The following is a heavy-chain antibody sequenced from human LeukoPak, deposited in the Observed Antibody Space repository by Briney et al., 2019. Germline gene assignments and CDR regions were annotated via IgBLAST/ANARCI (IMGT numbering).Heavy chain of an antibody. D-gene: IGHD3-16*02. CDR1: GYSISSGYY. V-gene: IGHV4-38-2*02. CDR3: ARAPVSAVIDTHFDY. J-gene: IGHJ4*02. CDR2: IYYSGST. Sequence: PSETLSLTCTVCGYSISSGYYWGWIRQPPGKGLEWIGSIYYSGSTFYNPSLESRVTISVDTSKNQFSLKLTFVTAADTAVFYCARAPVSAVIDTHFDYWGQGALVTVSS.